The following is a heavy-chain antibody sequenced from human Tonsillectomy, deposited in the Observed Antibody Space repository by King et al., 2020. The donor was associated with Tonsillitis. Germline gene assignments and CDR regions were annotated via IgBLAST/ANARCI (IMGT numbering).Heavy chain of an antibody. V-gene: IGHV3-7*03. CDR1: GFTFSSYC. CDR3: AGDYPPDCSDITCPGSGDY. CDR2: IQQDGRER. Sequence: VQLVESGGGLVQPGGSLRLSCVASGFTFSSYCMNWGRQVPGKGLEWVAKIQQDGRERYFVDSVKGRFTISRDNAKNSVYLQMSSLRVEDTAVYYCAGDYPPDCSDITCPGSGDYWGQGTLVTVSS. D-gene: IGHD2-15*01. J-gene: IGHJ4*02.